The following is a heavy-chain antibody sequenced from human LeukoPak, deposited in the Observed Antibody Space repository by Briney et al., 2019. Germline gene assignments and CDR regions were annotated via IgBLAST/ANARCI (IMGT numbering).Heavy chain of an antibody. V-gene: IGHV4-4*02. J-gene: IGHJ4*02. CDR3: ARGRPRIAVAGILFDY. Sequence: PSGTLSLTCAVSGGSISSSKWWSWVRQSPGKGLEWIGEIYHSGTTHYNPSLKSRVTISVGASKIWFSLRLSSVTAADTAVYYCARGRPRIAVAGILFDYWGQGTLVTVSS. CDR1: GGSISSSKW. CDR2: IYHSGTT. D-gene: IGHD6-19*01.